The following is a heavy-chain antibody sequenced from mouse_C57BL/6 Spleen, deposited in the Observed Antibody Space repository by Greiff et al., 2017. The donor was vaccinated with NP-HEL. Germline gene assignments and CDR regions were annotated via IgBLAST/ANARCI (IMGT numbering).Heavy chain of an antibody. V-gene: IGHV1-22*01. D-gene: IGHD2-10*01. CDR1: GYTFTDYN. J-gene: IGHJ2*01. Sequence: EVQLQESGPELVKPGASVKMSCKASGYTFTDYNMHWVKQSHGKSLEWIGYINPNNGGTSYNQKFKGKATLTVNKSSSTAYMELRSLTSEDSAVYYCARSEAYFYFDYWGQGTTLTVSS. CDR3: ARSEAYFYFDY. CDR2: INPNNGGT.